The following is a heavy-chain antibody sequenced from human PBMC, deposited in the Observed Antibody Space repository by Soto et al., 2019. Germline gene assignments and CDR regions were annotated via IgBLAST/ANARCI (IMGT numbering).Heavy chain of an antibody. CDR3: AKKYHYGSGSYLYYFDY. J-gene: IGHJ4*02. CDR2: ISGGDGST. V-gene: IGHV3-23*01. CDR1: GFTFSNYA. D-gene: IGHD3-10*01. Sequence: GGSLRLSCAASGFTFSNYAMSWVRQAPGKRLEWVSTISGGDGSTYYADSVKGRFTISRDNSKNTLYLQMSSLRAEDTAVYYCAKKYHYGSGSYLYYFDYWGQGTLVTVSS.